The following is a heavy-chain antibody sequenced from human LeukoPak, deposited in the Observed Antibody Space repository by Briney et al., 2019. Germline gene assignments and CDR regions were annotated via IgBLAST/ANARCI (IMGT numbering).Heavy chain of an antibody. CDR2: IYPGDSDT. V-gene: IGHV5-51*01. J-gene: IGHJ3*02. D-gene: IGHD1-20*01. CDR3: ARTKINNWNDPDAFDI. Sequence: GESLKISCKGSGYSFTSYWIGWVRQMPGKGLEWMGIIYPGDSDTRYSPSFQGQATISADKSISTAYLQWSSLKASDTAMYYCARTKINNWNDPDAFDIWGQGTMVTVSS. CDR1: GYSFTSYW.